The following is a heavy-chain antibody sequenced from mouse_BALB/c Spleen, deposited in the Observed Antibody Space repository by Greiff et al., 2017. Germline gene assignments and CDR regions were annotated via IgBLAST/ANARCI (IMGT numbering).Heavy chain of an antibody. CDR3: ARCGIWDYYAMDY. D-gene: IGHD1-1*02. Sequence: VQLQQSGAELVRPGTSVKISCKASGYTFTNYWLGWVKQRPGHGLEWIGDIYPGGGYTNYNEKFKGKATLTADTSSSTAYMQLSSLTSEDSAVYFCARCGIWDYYAMDYWGQGTSVTVSS. CDR1: GYTFTNYW. J-gene: IGHJ4*01. CDR2: IYPGGGYT. V-gene: IGHV1-63*02.